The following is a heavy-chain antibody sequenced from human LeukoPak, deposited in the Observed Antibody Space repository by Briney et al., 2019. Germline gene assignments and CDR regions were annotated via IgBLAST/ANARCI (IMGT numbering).Heavy chain of an antibody. CDR3: AKDSRWYYDFWSAYHPWGLFDY. CDR2: ISYDGSNK. V-gene: IGHV3-30*18. J-gene: IGHJ4*02. CDR1: GFTFSSYG. Sequence: GGSLRLSCAASGFTFSSYGMHWVRQAPGKGLEWVAVISYDGSNKYYADSVKGRFTISRDNSKNTLYLQMNSLRAEDTAVYYCAKDSRWYYDFWSAYHPWGLFDYWGQGTLVTVSS. D-gene: IGHD3-3*01.